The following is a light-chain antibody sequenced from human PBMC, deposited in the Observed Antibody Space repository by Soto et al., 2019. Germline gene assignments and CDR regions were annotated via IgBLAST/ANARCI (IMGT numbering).Light chain of an antibody. Sequence: DIQMTQSPSTLSASVGDRVTITCRASQSISSWLAWYQQKPGKAPKLLIYDGSSLESGVPSRFSGSGSGTEFTLTISSLQPDDFATYYCQQYNSYSITFGQGTRLEIK. J-gene: IGKJ5*01. CDR1: QSISSW. CDR3: QQYNSYSIT. CDR2: DGS. V-gene: IGKV1-5*01.